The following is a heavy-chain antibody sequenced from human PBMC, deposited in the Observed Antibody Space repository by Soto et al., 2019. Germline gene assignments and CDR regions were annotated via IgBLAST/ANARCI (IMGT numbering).Heavy chain of an antibody. CDR1: GFTFNDYT. V-gene: IGHV3-49*04. CDR3: TAGKLYPSLDFDY. CDR2: IRSKAYGGTT. J-gene: IGHJ4*02. D-gene: IGHD2-8*01. Sequence: PGGSLRLSCTASGFTFNDYTLSWVRQAPGKGLEWVGFIRSKAYGGTTEYAASVKGGFTISRDDSKSIAYLQMNSLKTEDTAVYYCTAGKLYPSLDFDYWGQGTLVTVSS.